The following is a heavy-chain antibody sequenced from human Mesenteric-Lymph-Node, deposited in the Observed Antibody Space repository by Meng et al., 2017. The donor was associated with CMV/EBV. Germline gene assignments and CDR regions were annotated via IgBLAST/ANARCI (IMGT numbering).Heavy chain of an antibody. Sequence: SCKASGYAFTNYDLSWVRQAPGQGPEWMGWMSPKSGNTGSARKFQGGVTITRNTSTGTAYMELSRLRSEDTAVYYCARARSYGDLDFWGQGTLVTVSS. CDR3: ARARSYGDLDF. D-gene: IGHD4-17*01. J-gene: IGHJ4*02. V-gene: IGHV1-8*03. CDR1: GYAFTNYD. CDR2: MSPKSGNT.